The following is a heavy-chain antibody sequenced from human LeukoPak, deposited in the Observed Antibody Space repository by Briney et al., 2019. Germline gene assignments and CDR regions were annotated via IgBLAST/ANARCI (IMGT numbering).Heavy chain of an antibody. J-gene: IGHJ4*02. CDR1: GGSISNYY. CDR2: IYYSGST. Sequence: SETLSLTCTVSGGSISNYYWNWIRQPPGKGLEWIGYIYYSGSTSYNPSLKSRVTISVDRSRNQFSLKLSSVTAADMAVYFCARDGSYYYDNWGQGTVVTVSS. CDR3: ARDGSYYYDN. V-gene: IGHV4-59*01. D-gene: IGHD3-22*01.